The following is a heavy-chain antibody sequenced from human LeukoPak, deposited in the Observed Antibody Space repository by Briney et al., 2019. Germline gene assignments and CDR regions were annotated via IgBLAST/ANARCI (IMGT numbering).Heavy chain of an antibody. CDR1: GGSFSSYA. CDR2: IIPILGIA. V-gene: IGHV1-69*04. J-gene: IGHJ4*02. D-gene: IGHD3-10*01. Sequence: SVKVSCKASGGSFSSYAISWVRQAPGQGLEWMGRIIPILGIANYAQKFQGRVTITADKSTSTAYMELSSLRSEDTAVYYCARTAYGSGSYVDYWGQGTLVTVSS. CDR3: ARTAYGSGSYVDY.